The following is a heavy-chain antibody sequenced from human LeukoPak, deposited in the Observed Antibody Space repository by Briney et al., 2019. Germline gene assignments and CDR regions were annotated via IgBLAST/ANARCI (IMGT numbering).Heavy chain of an antibody. V-gene: IGHV3-23*01. CDR1: GFTFSSYA. Sequence: GGSLRLSCAASGFTFSSYAMSWVRQAPGKGLEWVSAISGSGGSTYYADSVKGRFTISRDNSKNTLYLQMNSLRAEDTAVYYCANAHHDSSGYYYSYFDYWGQGTLVTVSS. J-gene: IGHJ4*02. CDR2: ISGSGGST. CDR3: ANAHHDSSGYYYSYFDY. D-gene: IGHD3-22*01.